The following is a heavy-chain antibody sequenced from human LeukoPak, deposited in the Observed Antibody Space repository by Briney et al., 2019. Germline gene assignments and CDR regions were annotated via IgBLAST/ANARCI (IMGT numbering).Heavy chain of an antibody. V-gene: IGHV4-59*12. CDR1: GGSFSGYY. CDR2: KYYRGST. CDR3: AREGYDFMTGTFDH. D-gene: IGHD3-9*01. Sequence: SETLSLTCAVYGGSFSGYYWSWIRQPPGKGLEWIGYKYYRGSTDYNPSLKSRVTISVDTSKNEFSLRLASVTAEDTAIYYCAREGYDFMTGTFDHWGQGTLVTVSS. J-gene: IGHJ4*02.